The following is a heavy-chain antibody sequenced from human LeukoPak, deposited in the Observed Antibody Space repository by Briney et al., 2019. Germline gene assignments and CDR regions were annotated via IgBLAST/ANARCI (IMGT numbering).Heavy chain of an antibody. J-gene: IGHJ4*02. CDR3: ARGERTSYCSGGSCYSYDY. D-gene: IGHD2-15*01. V-gene: IGHV4-34*01. CDR2: INHSGST. Sequence: PSETLSLTCAVYGGSFSGYYWSWIRQPPGKGLEWIGEINHSGSTNYNPSLKSRVTISVDTSKNQFSLKLSSVTAADTAVYYCARGERTSYCSGGSCYSYDYWGQGTLVTVSS. CDR1: GGSFSGYY.